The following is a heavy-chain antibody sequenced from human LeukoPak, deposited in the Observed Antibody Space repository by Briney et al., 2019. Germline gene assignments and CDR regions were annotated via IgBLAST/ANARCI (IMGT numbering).Heavy chain of an antibody. CDR2: INPTSGGT. CDR3: ARENVFYGSGSYYPGFDP. J-gene: IGHJ5*02. V-gene: IGHV1-2*02. Sequence: ASVKVSCKASGYTFTGYYMHWVRQAPGQGLEWMGWINPTSGGTNYAQKFQGRVTRTRDTSISTAYMELSRLRSDDTAVYYCARENVFYGSGSYYPGFDPWGQGTLVTVSS. D-gene: IGHD3-10*01. CDR1: GYTFTGYY.